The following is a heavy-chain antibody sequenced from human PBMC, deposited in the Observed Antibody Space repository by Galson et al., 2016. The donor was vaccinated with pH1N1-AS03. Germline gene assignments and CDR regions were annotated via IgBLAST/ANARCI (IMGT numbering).Heavy chain of an antibody. V-gene: IGHV4-34*09. CDR1: GGSFGGYY. D-gene: IGHD4-17*01. CDR3: ARDRHDYGPDPFDI. CDR2: INHSGST. Sequence: TLSLTCAVYGGSFGGYYWNWIRQPPGKGLEWIGEINHSGSTNYNPSLKSRLTISVDTSKNQFSLKLNSVTAADTAVYYCARDRHDYGPDPFDIWGQGTMVTVSS. J-gene: IGHJ3*02.